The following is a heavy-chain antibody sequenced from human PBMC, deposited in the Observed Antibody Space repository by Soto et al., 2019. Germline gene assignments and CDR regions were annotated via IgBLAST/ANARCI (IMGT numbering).Heavy chain of an antibody. J-gene: IGHJ6*03. CDR1: GFTFSSYG. Sequence: GGSLRLSCAASGFTFSSYGMHWVRQAPGKGLEWVAVISYDGSNKYYVDSVKGRFTISRDNSKNTLYLQMNSLRAEDTAVYYCAKAGGYSSSWYGYVDVWGKGTTVTV. CDR2: ISYDGSNK. D-gene: IGHD6-13*01. V-gene: IGHV3-30*18. CDR3: AKAGGYSSSWYGYVDV.